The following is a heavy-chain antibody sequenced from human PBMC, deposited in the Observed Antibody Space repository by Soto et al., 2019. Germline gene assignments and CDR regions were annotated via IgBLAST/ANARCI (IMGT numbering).Heavy chain of an antibody. Sequence: GGSLRLSCAVSGFTFSSHAMHWVRQAPGKGLEWVAVISYDGSNKYYADSVKGRFTISRDNSKNTLYVQMNSLRAEDTAVYYCAREGYSGPDAEYFQHWGQGTLVTVSS. CDR1: GFTFSSHA. J-gene: IGHJ1*01. V-gene: IGHV3-30-3*01. CDR2: ISYDGSNK. D-gene: IGHD2-15*01. CDR3: AREGYSGPDAEYFQH.